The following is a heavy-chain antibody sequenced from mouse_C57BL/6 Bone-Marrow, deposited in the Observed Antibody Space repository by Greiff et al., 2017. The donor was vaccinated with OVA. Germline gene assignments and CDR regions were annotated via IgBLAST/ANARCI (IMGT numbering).Heavy chain of an antibody. J-gene: IGHJ4*01. CDR2: ISYDGSN. CDR3: AREGWLPYAMDY. D-gene: IGHD2-3*01. CDR1: GYSITSGYY. Sequence: VQLQQSGPGLVKPSQSLSLTCSVTGYSITSGYYWNWIRQFPGNKLEWMGYISYDGSNNYNPSLKNRISITRDTSKNQFFLKLNSVTTEDTSTYYSAREGWLPYAMDYWGQGTSVTVSS. V-gene: IGHV3-6*01.